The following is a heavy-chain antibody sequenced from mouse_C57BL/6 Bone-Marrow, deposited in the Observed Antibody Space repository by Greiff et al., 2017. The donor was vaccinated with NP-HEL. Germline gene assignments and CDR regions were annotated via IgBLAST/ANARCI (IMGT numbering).Heavy chain of an antibody. V-gene: IGHV1-15*01. CDR1: GYTFTDYE. Sequence: VQLQQSGAELVRPGASVTLSCKASGYTFTDYEMHWVKQTPVHGLEWIGAIDPETGGTAYNQKFKGKAILTADKSSSTAYMELRSLTSEDSAVYYCTRTREDDGPVDYWGQGTTLTVSS. CDR2: IDPETGGT. CDR3: TRTREDDGPVDY. J-gene: IGHJ2*01. D-gene: IGHD2-3*01.